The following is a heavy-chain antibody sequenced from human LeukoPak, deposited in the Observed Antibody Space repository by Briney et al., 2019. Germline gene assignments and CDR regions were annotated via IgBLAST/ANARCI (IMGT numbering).Heavy chain of an antibody. J-gene: IGHJ5*02. Sequence: PGGSLRLSCAASGFTFSSYWMHWVRQAPGKGPVWVSRINNDGSGTTYADSVKGRFTISRDNSKNTLYLQMNSLRAEDTAVYYCAKRYSSSWYGWFDPWGQGTLVTVSS. CDR3: AKRYSSSWYGWFDP. CDR2: INNDGSGT. D-gene: IGHD6-13*01. CDR1: GFTFSSYW. V-gene: IGHV3-74*01.